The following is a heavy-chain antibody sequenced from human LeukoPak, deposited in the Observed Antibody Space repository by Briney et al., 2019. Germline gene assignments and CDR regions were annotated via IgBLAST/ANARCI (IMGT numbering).Heavy chain of an antibody. Sequence: EGSLRLSCAASGFTFSSYAMHWVRQAPGKGLEWVAVISYDGSNKYYADSVKGRFTISRDNSKNTLYLQMNSLRAEDTAVYYCARGELFSGGGRDAFDIWGQGTMVTVSS. CDR3: ARGELFSGGGRDAFDI. V-gene: IGHV3-30-3*01. CDR1: GFTFSSYA. D-gene: IGHD2-15*01. J-gene: IGHJ3*02. CDR2: ISYDGSNK.